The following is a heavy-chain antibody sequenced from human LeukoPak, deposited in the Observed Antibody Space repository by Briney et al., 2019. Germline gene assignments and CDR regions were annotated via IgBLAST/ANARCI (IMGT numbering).Heavy chain of an antibody. CDR2: IYTSGST. CDR1: GGSISSYY. J-gene: IGHJ4*02. Sequence: SETLSLTCTVSGGSISSYYWSWIRQPAGKGLEWIGRIYTSGSTNYNPSLKSRVTMSVDTSKNQFSLKLSSVTAADTAVYYCAIIGYCSSTSRHDYWGQGTLVTVSS. CDR3: AIIGYCSSTSRHDY. V-gene: IGHV4-4*07. D-gene: IGHD2-2*01.